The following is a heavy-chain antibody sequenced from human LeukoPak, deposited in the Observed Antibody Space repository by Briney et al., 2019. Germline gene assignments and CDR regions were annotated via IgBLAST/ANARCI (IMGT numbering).Heavy chain of an antibody. CDR1: GFSVSRSF. CDR2: IYSGGDT. D-gene: IGHD6-13*01. CDR3: ARRGNPGTYFDY. J-gene: IGHJ4*02. V-gene: IGHV3-66*04. Sequence: GGSLRLSCAASGFSVSRSFLSWVRLAPGKGLEWVSIIYSGGDTYYADSLKGRFTISRDNSKNTLYLQISTLRVEDTAVYYCARRGNPGTYFDYWGQGTLVAVSS.